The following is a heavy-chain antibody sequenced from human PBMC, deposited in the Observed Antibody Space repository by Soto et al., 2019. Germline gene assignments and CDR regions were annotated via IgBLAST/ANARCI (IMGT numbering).Heavy chain of an antibody. CDR2: IYYSGST. J-gene: IGHJ6*02. CDR3: ARVMATYGMDV. Sequence: SSETLSLTCTVSGGSISSYYWSWIRQPPGKGLEWIGYIYYSGSTNYNPSLKSRVTISVDTSKNQFSLKLSSVTAADTAVYYCARVMATYGMDVWGQGTTVTVSS. D-gene: IGHD5-12*01. V-gene: IGHV4-59*01. CDR1: GGSISSYY.